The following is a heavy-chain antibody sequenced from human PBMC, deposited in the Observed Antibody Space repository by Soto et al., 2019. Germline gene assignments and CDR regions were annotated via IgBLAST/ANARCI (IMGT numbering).Heavy chain of an antibody. CDR3: ARRYGGNSGTFDF. CDR2: INHSGST. V-gene: IGHV4-34*01. CDR1: GGSFSGYY. D-gene: IGHD4-17*01. J-gene: IGHJ4*02. Sequence: QVQLQQWGAGLLKPSETLSLTCAVYGGSFSGYYWSWIRQPPGKGLEYIGEINHSGSTNYNPSLKGRVTISVDTSKNQFSRELSSVTAADTAGSYCARRYGGNSGTFDFWGQGTLVTVSS.